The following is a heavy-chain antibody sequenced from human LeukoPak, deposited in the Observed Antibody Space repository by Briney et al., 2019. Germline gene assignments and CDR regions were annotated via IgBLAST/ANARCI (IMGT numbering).Heavy chain of an antibody. CDR2: FTTYNGNT. D-gene: IGHD3-22*01. Sequence: ASVKVSCKTSGYTFTDFGINWVRQAPGQGLEWMGRFTTYNGNTNYAQKFQGRVTMTTDTSTTTAYLEVTGLRSDDTAVYYCARDSSGFYYVHWGQGTLVTVSS. V-gene: IGHV1-18*01. CDR1: GYTFTDFG. J-gene: IGHJ4*02. CDR3: ARDSSGFYYVH.